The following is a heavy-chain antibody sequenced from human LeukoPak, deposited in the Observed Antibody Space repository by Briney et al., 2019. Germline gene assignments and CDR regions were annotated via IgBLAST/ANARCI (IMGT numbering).Heavy chain of an antibody. D-gene: IGHD3-22*01. CDR1: GGTFSSYA. J-gene: IGHJ4*02. CDR3: ARDLGRRYYDSSGYYAFDY. V-gene: IGHV1-69*05. CDR2: IIPIFGTA. Sequence: GASVKVSCKASGGTFSSYAISWVRQAPGQGLEWMGGIIPIFGTANYAQKFQGRVTITTDESTSTAYMELSSLRSEDTAVYYCARDLGRRYYDSSGYYAFDYWGQGTLVTVSS.